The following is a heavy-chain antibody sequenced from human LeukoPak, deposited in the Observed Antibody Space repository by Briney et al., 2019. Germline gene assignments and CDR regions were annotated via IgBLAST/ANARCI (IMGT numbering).Heavy chain of an antibody. CDR2: IYHSGST. Sequence: SETLSLTCAVSGGSISSGGYSWSWIRQPPGKGLEWIGYIYHSGSTYYNPSLKSRVTISVDTSKNQFSLKLSSVTAADTAVYYCARGNSSRRDNWFDPWGQGTLVTVSS. D-gene: IGHD6-13*01. CDR1: GGSISSGGYS. V-gene: IGHV4-30-2*01. J-gene: IGHJ5*02. CDR3: ARGNSSRRDNWFDP.